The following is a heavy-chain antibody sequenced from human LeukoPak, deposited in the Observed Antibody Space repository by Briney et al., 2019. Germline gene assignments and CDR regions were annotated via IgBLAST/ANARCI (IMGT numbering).Heavy chain of an antibody. Sequence: PSETLSHACTVSGDSISSYYWSWIRQPPGKGLEWIGFINNRGTTSYNPSLKSRVTISRDMSKNQFALKLSSVSAADTAVYYCARYRDGERDISLDYWGQGTLVTVSS. D-gene: IGHD4-17*01. V-gene: IGHV4-59*08. CDR3: ARYRDGERDISLDY. J-gene: IGHJ4*02. CDR2: INNRGTT. CDR1: GDSISSYY.